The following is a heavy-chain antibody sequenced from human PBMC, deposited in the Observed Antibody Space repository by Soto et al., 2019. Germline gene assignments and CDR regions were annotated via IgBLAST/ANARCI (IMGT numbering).Heavy chain of an antibody. CDR1: GFSLSTSGMC. V-gene: IGHV2-70*01. CDR2: IDWDDDK. D-gene: IGHD3-22*01. J-gene: IGHJ6*02. CDR3: ARILSYYDSSGSGYYGMGV. Sequence: TLTLTCTFSGFSLSTSGMCVSWIRQPPGKALEWLALIDWDDDKYYSTSLKTRLTISKDTSKNQVVLTMTNMDPVDTATYYCARILSYYDSSGSGYYGMGVWGQGTTVTVSS.